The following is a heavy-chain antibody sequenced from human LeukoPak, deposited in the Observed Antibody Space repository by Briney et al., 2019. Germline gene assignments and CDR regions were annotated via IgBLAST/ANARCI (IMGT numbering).Heavy chain of an antibody. Sequence: GESLRLSCRTSGFIFGTYAMNWVRQAPGKGLEWISYIGPSDGKIYYADSVKGRFTISRDNAKDSVFLQMNSLRAEDTAVYYCARDIAHCSGGICYNIRFDYWGQGTLVVVSS. CDR2: IGPSDGKI. CDR1: GFIFGTYA. CDR3: ARDIAHCSGGICYNIRFDY. D-gene: IGHD2-15*01. V-gene: IGHV3-48*01. J-gene: IGHJ4*02.